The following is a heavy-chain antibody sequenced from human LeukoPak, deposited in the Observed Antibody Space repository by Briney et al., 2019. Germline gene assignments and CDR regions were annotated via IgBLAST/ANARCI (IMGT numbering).Heavy chain of an antibody. Sequence: GGSLRLSCVASGFTFSNYWMHWVRQAPGKGLVWVSRINSDGSSTSYADSVKDRFTISRDNAKNTLYLQMNSLRAEDTAVYYCARGGPYSSSPSWGQGTLVTVSS. D-gene: IGHD6-6*01. CDR1: GFTFSNYW. V-gene: IGHV3-74*01. CDR2: INSDGSST. CDR3: ARGGPYSSSPS. J-gene: IGHJ5*02.